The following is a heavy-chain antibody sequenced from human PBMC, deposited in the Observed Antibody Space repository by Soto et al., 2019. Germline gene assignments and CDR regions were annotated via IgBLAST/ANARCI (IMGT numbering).Heavy chain of an antibody. CDR2: ISDYSSNT. CDR3: AKADSNYAGKFSYYFMDV. V-gene: IGHV1-18*01. CDR1: GYTFRSYG. Sequence: ASVKVSCKASGYTFRSYGISWVRQAPGQGLEWLGWISDYSSNTHYAQKFQGKVTMTTDTSTSTAYMELRSLRSDDTAMYYCAKADSNYAGKFSYYFMDVWGKGTMVTVSS. D-gene: IGHD4-4*01. J-gene: IGHJ6*03.